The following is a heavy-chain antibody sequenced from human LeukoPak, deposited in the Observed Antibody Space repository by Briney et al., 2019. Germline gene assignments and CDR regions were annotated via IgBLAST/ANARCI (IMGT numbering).Heavy chain of an antibody. V-gene: IGHV3-43D*03. CDR3: AKAGYTSGWDWGDYYYYMDV. CDR2: ISWDGGST. CDR1: GFTFHDYA. J-gene: IGHJ6*03. Sequence: PGGSLRLSCAASGFTFHDYAMHWVRQAPGKGLEWVSLISWDGGSTYYADSVKGRFTISRDNSKNTLYLQMNSLRAEDTAVYYCAKAGYTSGWDWGDYYYYMDVWGKGTTVTVSS. D-gene: IGHD6-19*01.